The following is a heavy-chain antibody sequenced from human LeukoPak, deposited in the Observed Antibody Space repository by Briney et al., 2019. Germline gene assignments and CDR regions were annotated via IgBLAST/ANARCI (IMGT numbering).Heavy chain of an antibody. Sequence: GGSLRLSCAASGFIFITYEMNWVRQAPGKGLEWLSYISYNGRSIYYADSVKGRFTLSRDNAKNFLYLQMNSLRAEDTAVYYCARDRVSGTDAFDIWGQGTVVTVSS. D-gene: IGHD3-10*01. V-gene: IGHV3-48*03. CDR2: ISYNGRSI. CDR1: GFIFITYE. J-gene: IGHJ3*02. CDR3: ARDRVSGTDAFDI.